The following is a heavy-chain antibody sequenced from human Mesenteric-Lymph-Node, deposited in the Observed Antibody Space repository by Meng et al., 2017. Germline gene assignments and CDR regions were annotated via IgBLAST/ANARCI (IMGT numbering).Heavy chain of an antibody. CDR1: GGTFSSYA. J-gene: IGHJ4*02. CDR2: IIPIFGTA. CDR3: ARESFYYVWGSYRYTFDY. V-gene: IGHV1-69*06. D-gene: IGHD3-16*02. Sequence: SVKVSCKASGGTFSSYAISWVRQAPGQGLEWMGGIIPIFGTANYAQKFQGRVTITADKSTSTAYMELSSLRSEDTAVYYCARESFYYVWGSYRYTFDYWGQGTLVTVSS.